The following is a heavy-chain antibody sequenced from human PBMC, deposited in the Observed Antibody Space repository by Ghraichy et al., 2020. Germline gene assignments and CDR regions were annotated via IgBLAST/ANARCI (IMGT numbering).Heavy chain of an antibody. CDR2: IYYSGST. CDR3: ARVAQLVRFDY. V-gene: IGHV4-39*07. J-gene: IGHJ4*02. Sequence: SETLSLTCTVSGGSISSSSYYWGWIRQPPGKGLEWIGSIYYSGSTYYNPSLKSRVTISVDTSKNQFSLKLSSVTAADTAVYYCARVAQLVRFDYWGQGTLVTVSS. D-gene: IGHD6-6*01. CDR1: GGSISSSSYY.